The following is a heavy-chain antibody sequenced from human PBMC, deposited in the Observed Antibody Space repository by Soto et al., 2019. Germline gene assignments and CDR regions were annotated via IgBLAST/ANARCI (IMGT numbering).Heavy chain of an antibody. V-gene: IGHV3-74*01. CDR2: ISSDGSST. J-gene: IGHJ5*02. CDR1: GFTFSRVS. Sequence: GGSLRLSCEASGFTFSRVSMNWVRQVPGKGLEWVASISSDGSSTSYADSVKGRFTISRDNAKNTLHLQMNSLRAEDTAVYYCARAISTSIINWFDPWGQGTLVTVSS. D-gene: IGHD3-3*02. CDR3: ARAISTSIINWFDP.